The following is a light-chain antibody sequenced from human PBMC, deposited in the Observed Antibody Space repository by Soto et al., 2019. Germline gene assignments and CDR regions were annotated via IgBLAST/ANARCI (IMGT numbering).Light chain of an antibody. J-gene: IGLJ3*02. V-gene: IGLV8-61*01. Sequence: QTVVTQEPSFSVSPGRTVTLTCGLSSGSVSTSYYPSWYQQTPGQAPRTLIYSTNIRSFGVPDRFSGSILGNKAALTITGAQADDESDYYCVLYMGSGSWVFGGGTQLTVL. CDR2: STN. CDR3: VLYMGSGSWV. CDR1: SGSVSTSYY.